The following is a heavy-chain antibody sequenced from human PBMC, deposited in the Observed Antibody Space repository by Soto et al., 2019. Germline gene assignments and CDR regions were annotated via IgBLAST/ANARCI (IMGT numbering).Heavy chain of an antibody. CDR2: IYPGDSDT. V-gene: IGHV5-51*01. D-gene: IGHD6-19*01. CDR1: GYSFTSYW. CDR3: ARGIAVAAYYFDY. J-gene: IGHJ4*02. Sequence: GESLKISCKGSGYSFTSYWIGWVRQMPGKGLEWMGIIYPGDSDTRYSPSFQGQVTISADKSISTAYLQWSSLKASDTAVYYCARGIAVAAYYFDYWGQGTLVTVSS.